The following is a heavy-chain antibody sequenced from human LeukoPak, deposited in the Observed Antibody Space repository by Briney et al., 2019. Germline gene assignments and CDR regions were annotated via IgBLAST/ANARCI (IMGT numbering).Heavy chain of an antibody. Sequence: GGSLRLSCAASGFTFRSSAMHWVRQVPGKGLEWVAVISYDGSNRYYADSVKGRFTISRDNSKNTLYLQMNSLRAEDTAVYYCARDQQLAKGYNYYYYMDVWGKGTTVTVSS. CDR2: ISYDGSNR. CDR1: GFTFRSSA. J-gene: IGHJ6*03. V-gene: IGHV3-30*04. D-gene: IGHD6-6*01. CDR3: ARDQQLAKGYNYYYYMDV.